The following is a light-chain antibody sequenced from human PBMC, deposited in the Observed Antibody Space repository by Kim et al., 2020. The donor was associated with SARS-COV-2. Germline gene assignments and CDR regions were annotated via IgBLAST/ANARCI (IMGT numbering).Light chain of an antibody. CDR1: QSVGSSF. Sequence: EIVLTQSPGTLSLSPGERATLSCRASQSVGSSFLAWFQQKPGQAPRLVIHGASSRATGIPDRFSGSGAGTDFTLTISRLHPDDFAVYYCHQYDRSPFTFGQGTKLEI. CDR2: GAS. CDR3: HQYDRSPFT. V-gene: IGKV3-20*01. J-gene: IGKJ2*01.